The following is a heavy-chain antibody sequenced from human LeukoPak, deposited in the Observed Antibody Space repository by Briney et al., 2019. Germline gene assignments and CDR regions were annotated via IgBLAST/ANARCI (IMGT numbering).Heavy chain of an antibody. CDR1: GFIFSSYE. J-gene: IGHJ4*02. CDR2: ISSSATTI. Sequence: GGSLRLSCAASGFIFSSYEMTWVRQAPGKGLEWVAYISSSATTIYYADSVKGRFTISRDNAKNSLYLQMNSLRAEDTAVYYCARDPPTITLAGNGNDYWGQGTLVTVSS. CDR3: ARDPPTITLAGNGNDY. V-gene: IGHV3-48*03. D-gene: IGHD6-19*01.